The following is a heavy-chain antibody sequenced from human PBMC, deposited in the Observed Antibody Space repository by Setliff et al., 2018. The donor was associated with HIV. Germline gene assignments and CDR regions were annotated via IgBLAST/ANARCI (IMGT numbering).Heavy chain of an antibody. D-gene: IGHD6-19*01. V-gene: IGHV3-7*01. CDR1: RFDFNNYW. J-gene: IGHJ4*02. Sequence: GGSLRLSCAASRFDFNNYWMAWIRQAPGRGLEWAAIISNDGGREYYVDSVKGRFTISRDNAKSSLYLQMDSLRVEDTSVYYCWSGYTSGRWGQGTLVTVSS. CDR2: ISNDGGRE. CDR3: WSGYTSGR.